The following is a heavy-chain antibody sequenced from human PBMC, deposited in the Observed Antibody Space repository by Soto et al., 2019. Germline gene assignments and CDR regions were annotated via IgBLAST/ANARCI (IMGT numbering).Heavy chain of an antibody. Sequence: QVPLVQSGAEVKRAGASVKVACKASAYTSTLYGITWVRQAPGQGLEWMGWIRAHNGETKFARKFQDRVTMTTDPSSSTVFMDLRTLTSDDTAVYYCTTALGTSGWFDYWRQGTLVTVPS. CDR3: TTALGTSGWFDY. D-gene: IGHD6-19*01. J-gene: IGHJ4*02. CDR1: AYTSTLYG. CDR2: IRAHNGET. V-gene: IGHV1-18*01.